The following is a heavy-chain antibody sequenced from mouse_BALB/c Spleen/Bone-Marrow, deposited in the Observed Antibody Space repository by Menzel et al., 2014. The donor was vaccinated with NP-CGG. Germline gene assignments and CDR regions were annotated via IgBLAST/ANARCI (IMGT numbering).Heavy chain of an antibody. Sequence: EVQGVESGGGLVQPGGSLKLSCAASGFDFSRYWMSWVRQAPGKGLEWIGEINPDSSTINYTPSLEDKFIISIDNAKNTLYLQMSKVRSEDTALYYCARLGYYGTMDYWGQGTSVTVSS. D-gene: IGHD1-1*01. V-gene: IGHV4-1*02. CDR2: INPDSSTI. J-gene: IGHJ4*01. CDR3: ARLGYYGTMDY. CDR1: GFDFSRYW.